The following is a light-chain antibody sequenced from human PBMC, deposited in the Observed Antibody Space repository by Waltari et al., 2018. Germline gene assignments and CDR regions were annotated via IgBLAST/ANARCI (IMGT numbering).Light chain of an antibody. CDR3: SSRDSSGNHV. J-gene: IGLJ1*01. CDR2: GRN. CDR1: SLRTYH. V-gene: IGLV3-19*01. Sequence: SELTQDPAISVALGQTVRITCQGDSLRTYHASCYQQRPSQAPILVLYGRNNRPSGIPDRFSGSTSGITASLTVTGTQAEDEGDYYCSSRDSSGNHVFGTGTRVTVL.